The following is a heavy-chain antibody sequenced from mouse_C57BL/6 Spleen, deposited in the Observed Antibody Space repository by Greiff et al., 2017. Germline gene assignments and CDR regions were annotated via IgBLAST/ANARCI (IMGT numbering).Heavy chain of an antibody. CDR3: TRGNGYDEGAWFAY. CDR2: IYPGNSDT. Sequence: VQLQQSGTVLARPGASVKMSCKTSGYTFTSYWMHWVKQRPGQGLEWIGAIYPGNSDTSYNQKFKGKAKLTAVTSASTAYMELSSLTNEDSAVYYCTRGNGYDEGAWFAYWGQGTLVTVSA. J-gene: IGHJ3*01. CDR1: GYTFTSYW. V-gene: IGHV1-5*01. D-gene: IGHD2-2*01.